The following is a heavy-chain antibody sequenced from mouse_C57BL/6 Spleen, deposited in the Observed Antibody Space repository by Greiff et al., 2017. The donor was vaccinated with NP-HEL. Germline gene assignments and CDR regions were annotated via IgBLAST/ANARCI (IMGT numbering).Heavy chain of an antibody. CDR2: IDPNSGGT. V-gene: IGHV1-72*01. D-gene: IGHD1-1*01. CDR1: GYTFTSYW. CDR3: ARPNYYGSSYGPYWYFDV. J-gene: IGHJ1*03. Sequence: QVQLQQPGAELVKPGASVKLSCKASGYTFTSYWMHWVKQRPGRGLEWIGRIDPNSGGTKYNEKFKSKATLTVDKPSSTAYMQLSSLTSEDSAVYSCARPNYYGSSYGPYWYFDVWGTGTTVTVSS.